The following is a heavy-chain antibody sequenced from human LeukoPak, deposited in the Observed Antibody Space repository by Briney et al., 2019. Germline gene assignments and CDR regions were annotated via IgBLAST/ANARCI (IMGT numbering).Heavy chain of an antibody. V-gene: IGHV3-48*01. Sequence: GGSLRLSCAASGFTFSSYSMNWVRQAPGKGLEWVSYISSSSSTIYYADSVKGRFTISRDNAKNSLYLQMNSLRAEDTAVYYCARDLLTYLNYYDSSGSPNDYWGQGTLVTVSS. CDR3: ARDLLTYLNYYDSSGSPNDY. D-gene: IGHD3-22*01. CDR2: ISSSSSTI. CDR1: GFTFSSYS. J-gene: IGHJ4*02.